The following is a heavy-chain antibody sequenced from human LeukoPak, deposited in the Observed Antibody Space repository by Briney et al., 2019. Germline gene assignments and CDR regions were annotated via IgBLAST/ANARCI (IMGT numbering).Heavy chain of an antibody. V-gene: IGHV3-30*03. D-gene: IGHD6-19*01. J-gene: IGHJ4*02. CDR3: AREATWGQWYFDL. Sequence: GGSLRLSCAASGFSFHDHGMDWVRQAPGKGLEWVAVIAADGGVKQYADSVKGRFSLSRDNSKNTVSLQMNGLTAEDTAAYYCAREATWGQWYFDLWGQGAPVTVSS. CDR1: GFSFHDHG. CDR2: IAADGGVK.